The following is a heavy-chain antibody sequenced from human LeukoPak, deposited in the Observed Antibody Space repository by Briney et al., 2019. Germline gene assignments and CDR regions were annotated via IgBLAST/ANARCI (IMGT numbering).Heavy chain of an antibody. CDR2: ISGGGGST. CDR3: AKPYDSSGYYFDDAFDI. J-gene: IGHJ3*02. D-gene: IGHD3-22*01. CDR1: GFTFSSYA. V-gene: IGHV3-23*01. Sequence: GGSLRLSCAASGFTFSSYAMSWVRQAPGKGLEWVSGISGGGGSTYYADSVKGRFTISRDNSKNTLYLQMNSLRAEDTAVYYCAKPYDSSGYYFDDAFDIWGQGTMVTVSS.